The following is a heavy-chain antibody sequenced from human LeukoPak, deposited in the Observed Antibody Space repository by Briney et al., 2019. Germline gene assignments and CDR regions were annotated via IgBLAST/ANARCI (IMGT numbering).Heavy chain of an antibody. Sequence: GGSLRLSCAASGFTFSSYTMNWVRQAPGKGLEWVSSISSSSSYIYYADSVKGRFTISRDNAKNSLYLQMNSLRAEDTAVYYCARDRDTAMVPFDYWGQGTLVTVSS. V-gene: IGHV3-21*01. D-gene: IGHD5-18*01. CDR1: GFTFSSYT. J-gene: IGHJ4*02. CDR2: ISSSSSYI. CDR3: ARDRDTAMVPFDY.